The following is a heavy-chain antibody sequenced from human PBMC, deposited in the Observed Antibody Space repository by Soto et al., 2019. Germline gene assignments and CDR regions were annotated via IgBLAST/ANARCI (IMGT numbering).Heavy chain of an antibody. J-gene: IGHJ6*02. D-gene: IGHD3-10*01. V-gene: IGHV4-61*01. Sequence: SETLSLTCTVSGGSVSNISDYWSWVRQPPGKGLEWIGYIYYSGSADYNPSLGSRVTISLDTSKNQFSLKLSSVITADTAVYYCARGVGFGYYYYHMDLWGQGTTVTVSS. CDR3: ARGVGFGYYYYHMDL. CDR1: GGSVSNISDY. CDR2: IYYSGSA.